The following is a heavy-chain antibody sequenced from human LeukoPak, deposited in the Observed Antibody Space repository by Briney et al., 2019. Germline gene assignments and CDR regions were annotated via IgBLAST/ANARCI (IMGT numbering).Heavy chain of an antibody. J-gene: IGHJ4*02. CDR1: GLTFSSYW. V-gene: IGHV3-7*01. D-gene: IGHD6-13*01. CDR2: IKQDGSEK. CDR3: ARDGRAGIAADLFDY. Sequence: GGSLRLSCAASGLTFSSYWMSWVRQAPGKGLEWVANIKQDGSEKYYVDSVKGRFTISRDNAKNSLYLQMNSLRAEDTAVYYCARDGRAGIAADLFDYWGQGTLVTVSS.